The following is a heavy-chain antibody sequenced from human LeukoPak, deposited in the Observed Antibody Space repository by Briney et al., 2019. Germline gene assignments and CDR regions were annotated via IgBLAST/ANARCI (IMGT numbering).Heavy chain of an antibody. J-gene: IGHJ4*02. CDR3: ARVIRSGNYYFDY. D-gene: IGHD6-25*01. V-gene: IGHV3-53*01. CDR1: GFTVSLSY. Sequence: GGSLRLSCAASGFTVSLSYMSWVRQAPGRGLEWVSMIHSAGSTYYADSVRGRFTISRDNSKATLLLQMNSLKADDTAVYFCARVIRSGNYYFDYWGQGTLVTVSS. CDR2: IHSAGST.